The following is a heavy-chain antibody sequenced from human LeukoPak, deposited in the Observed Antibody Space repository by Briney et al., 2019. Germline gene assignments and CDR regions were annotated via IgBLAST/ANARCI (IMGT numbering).Heavy chain of an antibody. V-gene: IGHV1-18*01. Sequence: ASVKVSCKASGGTFSSYAISWVRQAPGQGLEWMGWISAYNGNTNYAQKLQGRVTMTTDTSTSTAYMELRSLRSDDTAVYYCARDHSGYLNWFDPWGQGTLVTVSS. D-gene: IGHD5-12*01. CDR2: ISAYNGNT. CDR3: ARDHSGYLNWFDP. J-gene: IGHJ5*02. CDR1: GGTFSSYA.